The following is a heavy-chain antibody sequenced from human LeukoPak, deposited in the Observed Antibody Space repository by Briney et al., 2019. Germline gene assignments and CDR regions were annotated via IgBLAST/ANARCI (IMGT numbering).Heavy chain of an antibody. D-gene: IGHD1-26*01. CDR3: ARERPSGELD. V-gene: IGHV4-30-2*01. Sequence: MSSETLSLTCAVSGGSISSGAYSWSWIRQPPGKDLEWIGYIYHSGSTYYNPSLKSRVTISVDRSKNQCSLKLSSVTAADTAVYYCARERPSGELDWGQGTLVTVSS. J-gene: IGHJ4*02. CDR1: GGSISSGAYS. CDR2: IYHSGST.